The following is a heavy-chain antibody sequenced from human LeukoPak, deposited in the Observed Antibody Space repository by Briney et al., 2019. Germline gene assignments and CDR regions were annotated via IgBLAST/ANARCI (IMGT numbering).Heavy chain of an antibody. J-gene: IGHJ4*02. Sequence: GGSLRLSCAASGFTFSSYSMNWVRQAPEKGLEWVSSIGSSSSYIYYADSVKGRFTISRDNAKNSLSLQMNSLRAEDTAVYYCARGEADYGGNFVGDYWGQGTLVTVSS. CDR3: ARGEADYGGNFVGDY. D-gene: IGHD4-23*01. CDR2: IGSSSSYI. CDR1: GFTFSSYS. V-gene: IGHV3-21*01.